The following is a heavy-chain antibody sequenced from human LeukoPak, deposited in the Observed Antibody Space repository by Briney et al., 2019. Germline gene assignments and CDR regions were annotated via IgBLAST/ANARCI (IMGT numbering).Heavy chain of an antibody. Sequence: SETLSLTCTVSGGSISSGDYYWSWIRQPPGKGLEWIGYIYYSGSTYYNPSLRSRVTISVDTSKNQFSLKLNSVTAADTAVYYCARRYCGGGSCYSGIDYWGQGTLVTVSS. CDR3: ARRYCGGGSCYSGIDY. V-gene: IGHV4-30-4*02. CDR1: GGSISSGDYY. CDR2: IYYSGST. D-gene: IGHD2-15*01. J-gene: IGHJ4*02.